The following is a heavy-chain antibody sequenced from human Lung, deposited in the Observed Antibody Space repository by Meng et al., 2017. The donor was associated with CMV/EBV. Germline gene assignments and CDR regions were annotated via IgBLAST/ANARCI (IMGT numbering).Heavy chain of an antibody. CDR2: IYSGGST. CDR1: GFTVSGNY. CDR3: ARDSYGMDV. V-gene: IGHV3-53*01. Sequence: GESLKISCAASGFTVSGNYMNWVRQAPGKGLEWVSVIYSGGSTYYADSVKGRFTISRDNSKNTLYLQMNSLRAEDTAVYYCARDSYGMDVWGQGNTVTCAS. J-gene: IGHJ6*01.